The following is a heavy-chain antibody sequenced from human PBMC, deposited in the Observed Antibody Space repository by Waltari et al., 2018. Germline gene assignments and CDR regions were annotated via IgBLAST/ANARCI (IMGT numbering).Heavy chain of an antibody. D-gene: IGHD1-26*01. J-gene: IGHJ5*02. CDR1: GNTVSNYA. V-gene: IGHV1-3*01. CDR3: ARERSSGNQDNWFDP. CDR2: MNATNTNT. Sequence: VQSGAEVKKSGASVKVSCKASGNTVSNYAMNWVPKAPGQGLDWMGWMNATNTNTRYSKKLEGRFTITRDTSANTVYMERSSLRSEDTAVYFCARERSSGNQDNWFDPWGQGTLVTVSS.